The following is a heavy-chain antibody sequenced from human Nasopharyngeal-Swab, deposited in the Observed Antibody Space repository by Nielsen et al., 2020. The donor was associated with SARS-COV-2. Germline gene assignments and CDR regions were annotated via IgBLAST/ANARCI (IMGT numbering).Heavy chain of an antibody. V-gene: IGHV3-73*01. D-gene: IGHD6-13*01. CDR3: TRGIAAAGTGWFDP. CDR1: GFTFSSYS. Sequence: GESLKISCAASGFTFSSYSMHWVRQASGKGLEWVGRIRSKANSYATAYAASVKGRFTISRDDSKNTAYLQMNSLKTEDTAVYYCTRGIAAAGTGWFDPWGQGTLVTVSS. J-gene: IGHJ5*02. CDR2: IRSKANSYAT.